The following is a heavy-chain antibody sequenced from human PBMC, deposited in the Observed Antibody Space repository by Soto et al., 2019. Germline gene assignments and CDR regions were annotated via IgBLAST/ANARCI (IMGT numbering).Heavy chain of an antibody. CDR1: GGSISYEYYH. J-gene: IGHJ6*04. D-gene: IGHD3-3*01. CDR3: VREDGGGEGGFLGWDV. CDR2: VHYSGSI. V-gene: IGHV4-30-4*08. Sequence: SETLSLTCTVSGGSISYEYYHWTWIRQSPGKGLEWIGYVHYSGSIMYNPSFKSRVTISVDTSKNQFSLHLSSVTAADTAVYFCVREDGGGEGGFLGWDVWGKGTRVTVPS.